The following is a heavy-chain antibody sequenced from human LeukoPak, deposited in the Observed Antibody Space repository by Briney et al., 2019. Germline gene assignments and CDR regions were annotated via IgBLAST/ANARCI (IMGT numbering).Heavy chain of an antibody. CDR2: SGTST. CDR1: GFTFSSYA. J-gene: IGHJ4*02. D-gene: IGHD6-13*01. Sequence: GGSLRLSCAASGFTFSSYAMSWVRQAPGKGLEWVSASGTSTYYADSVKGRFTISRDNSKNTLYLQMDSLRAEDTAVYYCARSRQLGLFDYWGQGTLVTVSS. CDR3: ARSRQLGLFDY. V-gene: IGHV3-23*05.